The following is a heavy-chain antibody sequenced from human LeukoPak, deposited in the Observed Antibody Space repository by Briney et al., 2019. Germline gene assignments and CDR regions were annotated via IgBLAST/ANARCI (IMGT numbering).Heavy chain of an antibody. CDR1: GYTFTSYY. Sequence: ASVKVSCKASGYTFTSYYMNWERQAPGQGLEWMGWINPNSGGTNYAQKFQGRVTMTRDTSISTAYMDLSRLRSDDTAVYYCARDYYDTSGYSPFDYWGQGTLLTVSS. D-gene: IGHD3-22*01. CDR3: ARDYYDTSGYSPFDY. CDR2: INPNSGGT. J-gene: IGHJ4*02. V-gene: IGHV1-2*02.